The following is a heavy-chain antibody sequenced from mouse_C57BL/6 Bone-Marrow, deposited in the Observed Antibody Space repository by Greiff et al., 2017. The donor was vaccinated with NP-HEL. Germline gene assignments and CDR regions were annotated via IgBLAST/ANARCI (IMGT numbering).Heavy chain of an antibody. CDR2: ISYDGSN. Sequence: EVKLMESGPGLVKPSQSLSLTCSVTGYSITSGYYWNWIRQFPGNKLEWMGYISYDGSNNYNPSLKNRISITRDTSKNQFFLKLNSVTTEDTATYYCARDERPYYSNYWYFDVWGTGTTVTVSS. CDR1: GYSITSGYY. V-gene: IGHV3-6*01. CDR3: ARDERPYYSNYWYFDV. D-gene: IGHD2-5*01. J-gene: IGHJ1*03.